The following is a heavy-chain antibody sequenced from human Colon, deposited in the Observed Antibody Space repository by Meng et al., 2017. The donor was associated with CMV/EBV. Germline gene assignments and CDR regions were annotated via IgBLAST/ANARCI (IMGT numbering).Heavy chain of an antibody. CDR3: ASHSSYVWGSHH. CDR2: MDPTTGRT. CDR1: GYSFTGYY. V-gene: IGHV1-2*02. J-gene: IGHJ1*01. D-gene: IGHD3-16*01. Sequence: QVQMVQSWAEVRRPGASGKVSCKASGYSFTGYYIHWVRQAPGQGLEWMGWMDPTTGRTDYAQKFQGTVTMTRDTSISTAYLELSRLTSDDTAVYYCASHSSYVWGSHHWGQGTLVTVSS.